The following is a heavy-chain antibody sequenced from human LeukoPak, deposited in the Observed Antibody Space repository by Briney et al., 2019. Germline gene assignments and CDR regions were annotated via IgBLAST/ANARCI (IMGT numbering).Heavy chain of an antibody. D-gene: IGHD1-26*01. V-gene: IGHV4-31*03. Sequence: SQTLSLTCTVSGGSISSGGYSWSWIRQHPGKGLEWIGYIYYSGSTYYNPSLKSRVTISVDTSKNQFSLKLSSVTAADTAVYYCARIVGATWSYAFDIWGQGTMVTVSS. CDR2: IYYSGST. J-gene: IGHJ3*02. CDR1: GGSISSGGYS. CDR3: ARIVGATWSYAFDI.